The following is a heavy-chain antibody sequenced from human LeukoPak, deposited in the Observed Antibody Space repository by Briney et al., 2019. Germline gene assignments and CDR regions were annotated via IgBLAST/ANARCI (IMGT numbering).Heavy chain of an antibody. Sequence: GGSLRLSCAASGITFSGRWMSRVRQAPGKGLEWVANINPAGSVEKYVDSVKGRFTISRDNAKNSLYLQMNSPRAEDTAVYYCARATPTIFGVVRSMASDYWGQGTLVTVSS. CDR3: ARATPTIFGVVRSMASDY. V-gene: IGHV3-7*03. CDR1: GITFSGRW. CDR2: INPAGSVE. J-gene: IGHJ4*02. D-gene: IGHD3-3*01.